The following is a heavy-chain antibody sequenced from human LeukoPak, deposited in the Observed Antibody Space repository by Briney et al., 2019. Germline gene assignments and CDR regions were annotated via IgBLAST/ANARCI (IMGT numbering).Heavy chain of an antibody. Sequence: GGSLRLSCAASGFTFSSYAMYWVRQAPGKGLEWVAFIRNDGSDKNHADSVEGRFTISRDNSKNTLFLQMNSLRTEDTAIYYCAKTGSKRAVADSDAFDRWGQGTMVTVSS. V-gene: IGHV3-30*02. D-gene: IGHD6-19*01. CDR1: GFTFSSYA. J-gene: IGHJ3*01. CDR3: AKTGSKRAVADSDAFDR. CDR2: IRNDGSDK.